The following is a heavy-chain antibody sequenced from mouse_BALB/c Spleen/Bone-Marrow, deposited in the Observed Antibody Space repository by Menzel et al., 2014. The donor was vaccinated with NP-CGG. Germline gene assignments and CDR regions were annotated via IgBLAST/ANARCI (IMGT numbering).Heavy chain of an antibody. J-gene: IGHJ2*01. CDR3: TRRPLQANSYFDC. D-gene: IGHD3-2*02. Sequence: EVKLMESGGDLVKPGGSLKLSCVAFGFTFSSYGMSWVRQTPDKRLEWVATISSGGSSTYYPASVKGRFTISRDNAKSTLYLQMSSLNSEDTAMYYCTRRPLQANSYFDCWGQGTTLTVSS. CDR1: GFTFSSYG. CDR2: ISSGGSST. V-gene: IGHV5-6*02.